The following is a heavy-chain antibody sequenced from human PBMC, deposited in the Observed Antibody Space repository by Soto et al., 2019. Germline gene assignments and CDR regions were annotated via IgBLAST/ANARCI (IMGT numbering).Heavy chain of an antibody. CDR2: IYHSGST. CDR1: GGSTSSGDYY. D-gene: IGHD3-9*01. J-gene: IGHJ6*02. V-gene: IGHV4-30-4*01. CDR3: ARVGDPYDI. Sequence: ASETLSLTCTVSGGSTSSGDYYWSWIRQPPGKGLEWIGYIYHSGSTYYNPSLKSRLTMSVDTSKNQFSLKLTSVTAADTAVYYCARVGDPYDIWGQGTTVTVSS.